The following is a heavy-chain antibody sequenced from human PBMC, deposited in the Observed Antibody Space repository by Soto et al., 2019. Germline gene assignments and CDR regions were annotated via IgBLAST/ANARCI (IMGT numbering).Heavy chain of an antibody. CDR2: ISSSSSYT. CDR3: AIGKVAAAGTWTGFDY. V-gene: IGHV3-11*05. D-gene: IGHD6-13*01. Sequence: QVQLVESGGGLVKPGGSLRLSCAASGFTFSDYYMSWIRQAPGKGLEWVSYISSSSSYTNYADSVKGRFTISRDNAKNSLYLQMNSLRAEDTAVYYCAIGKVAAAGTWTGFDYWGQGTLVTVSS. J-gene: IGHJ4*02. CDR1: GFTFSDYY.